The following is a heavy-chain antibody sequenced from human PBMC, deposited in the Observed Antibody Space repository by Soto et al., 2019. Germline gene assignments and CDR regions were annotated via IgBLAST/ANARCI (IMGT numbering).Heavy chain of an antibody. CDR1: AGSVGEKTYY. CDR3: SRTTAVPNALRSRYFFDY. J-gene: IGHJ4*02. D-gene: IGHD4-17*01. Sequence: SETLSLTCSVSAGSVGEKTYYWGWIRQPPGKRLEWIGYVYYSGTTNYNPSLKRRVTFSVDLSKNQFSLILSAVTTADTALYYCSRTTAVPNALRSRYFFDYWGPGTLVTVSS. V-gene: IGHV4-61*01. CDR2: VYYSGTT.